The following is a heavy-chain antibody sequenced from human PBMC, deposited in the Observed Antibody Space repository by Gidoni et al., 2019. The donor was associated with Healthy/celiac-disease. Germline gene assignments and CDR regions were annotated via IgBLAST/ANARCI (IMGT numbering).Heavy chain of an antibody. J-gene: IGHJ4*02. D-gene: IGHD6-19*01. CDR3: AKDAGEGYSSGKTFFDY. V-gene: IGHV3-9*01. CDR2: ISWNSGSI. Sequence: EVQLVESGGGLVQPGRSLRLSCAASGFTFDDYAMHWVRQAPGKGLEWVSGISWNSGSIGYADSVKGRFTISRDNAKNSLYLQMNSLRAEDTALYYCAKDAGEGYSSGKTFFDYWGQGTLVTVSS. CDR1: GFTFDDYA.